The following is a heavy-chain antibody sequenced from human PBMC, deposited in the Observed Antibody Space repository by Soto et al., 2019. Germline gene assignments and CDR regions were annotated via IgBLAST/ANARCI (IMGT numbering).Heavy chain of an antibody. CDR2: IYYSVST. V-gene: IGHV4-31*03. J-gene: IGHJ3*02. CDR3: ARDWEALGDAFDI. D-gene: IGHD1-26*01. CDR1: GGSISSGGYY. Sequence: SETLSLTCTVSGGSISSGGYYWSWIRQHPGKGLEWIGYIYYSVSTYYNPSLKSRVTISVDTSKNQFSLKLSSVTAADTAVYYCARDWEALGDAFDIWGQGTMVTVSS.